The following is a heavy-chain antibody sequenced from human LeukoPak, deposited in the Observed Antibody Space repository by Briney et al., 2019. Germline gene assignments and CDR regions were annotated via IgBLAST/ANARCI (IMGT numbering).Heavy chain of an antibody. J-gene: IGHJ4*02. Sequence: SETLSLTCTVSGGSISSYYWSWIRQPPGKGLEWIGYIYDSGSTNYNPSLKSRVTISVDTSKNQFSLKLSSVTAADTAVYYCARLAQTKFDYWGQGTLVTVSS. CDR1: GGSISSYY. V-gene: IGHV4-59*12. CDR3: ARLAQTKFDY. CDR2: IYDSGST. D-gene: IGHD1-1*01.